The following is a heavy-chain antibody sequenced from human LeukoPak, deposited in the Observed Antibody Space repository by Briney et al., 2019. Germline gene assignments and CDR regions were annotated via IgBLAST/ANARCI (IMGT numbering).Heavy chain of an antibody. V-gene: IGHV1-69*05. J-gene: IGHJ4*02. Sequence: SVKVSRKASGGTFSSYAISWVRQAPGQGLEWMGGIIPIFGTANYAQKFQGRVTITTDESTSTAYMELSSLRSEDTAVYYCARMSSSWYGPFDYWGQGTLVTVSS. CDR3: ARMSSSWYGPFDY. D-gene: IGHD6-13*01. CDR1: GGTFSSYA. CDR2: IIPIFGTA.